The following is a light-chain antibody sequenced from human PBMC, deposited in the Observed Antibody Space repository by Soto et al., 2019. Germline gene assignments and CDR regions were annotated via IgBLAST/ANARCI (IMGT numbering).Light chain of an antibody. CDR1: SSDVGGYNY. J-gene: IGLJ1*01. V-gene: IGLV2-14*01. CDR3: SSYTSSSTYV. CDR2: DVT. Sequence: QSVLTQPASVCGSPGQSIAISCTGTSSDVGGYNYVSWYQQHPGKAPKLIIYDVTNRPSGVSNRFSGSKSGNTASLTISGLQAEDEADYYCSSYTSSSTYVFGTGTKVTVL.